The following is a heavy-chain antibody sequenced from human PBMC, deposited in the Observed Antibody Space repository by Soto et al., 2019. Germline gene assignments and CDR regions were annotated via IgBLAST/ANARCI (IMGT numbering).Heavy chain of an antibody. Sequence: PXGSLRLSCSASGFTFSSYAMSWVRQAPGKGLEWVSAISGSGGSTYYADSVKGRFTISRDNSKNTLYLQMNSLRAEDPAVYYCAKDSSGLSYYYGMDVWGQGTT. CDR2: ISGSGGST. CDR1: GFTFSSYA. V-gene: IGHV3-23*01. D-gene: IGHD6-19*01. CDR3: AKDSSGLSYYYGMDV. J-gene: IGHJ6*02.